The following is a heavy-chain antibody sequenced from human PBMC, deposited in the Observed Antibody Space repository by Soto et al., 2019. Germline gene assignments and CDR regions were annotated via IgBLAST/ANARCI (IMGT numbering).Heavy chain of an antibody. D-gene: IGHD3-22*01. J-gene: IGHJ4*02. CDR3: ARFPSGDYYESSGYFFAY. V-gene: IGHV4-39*01. CDR1: GGSISSSSYY. CDR2: IYYSGST. Sequence: PSETLSLTCTVSGGSISSSSYYWGWIRQPPGKGLEWIGSIYYSGSTYYNPSLKSRVTISVDTSKNQFSLKLSSVTAADTAVYYCARFPSGDYYESSGYFFAYWGQGTLVTVSS.